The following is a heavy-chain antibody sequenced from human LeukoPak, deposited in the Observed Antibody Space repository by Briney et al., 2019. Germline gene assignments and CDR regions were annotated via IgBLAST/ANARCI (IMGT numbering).Heavy chain of an antibody. V-gene: IGHV3-9*01. CDR1: GFTFDYNA. Sequence: LRQACAASGFTFDYNAMDWVRQATRKGLEWVSGISWNSGSIAYADSVKGRFTVSRDNAKNSLYLQMNSLRAEDTALYYCAKDSYYYGSGSYLDYWGQGTLVTVSS. CDR2: ISWNSGSI. J-gene: IGHJ4*02. D-gene: IGHD3-10*01. CDR3: AKDSYYYGSGSYLDY.